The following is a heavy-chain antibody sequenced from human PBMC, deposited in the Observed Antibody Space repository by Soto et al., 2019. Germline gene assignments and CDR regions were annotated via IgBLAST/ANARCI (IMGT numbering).Heavy chain of an antibody. D-gene: IGHD2-15*01. J-gene: IGHJ4*02. V-gene: IGHV3-30-3*01. Sequence: QVQLVESGGGVVQPGRSLRLSCAASGFTFSSYAMHWVRQAPGKGLEWVAAISYDGSNKYYADSVKGRFTISRDNSKNTLYLQMNSLRAEDTAVYYCARDGRIETFDYWGQGTLVTVSS. CDR1: GFTFSSYA. CDR2: ISYDGSNK. CDR3: ARDGRIETFDY.